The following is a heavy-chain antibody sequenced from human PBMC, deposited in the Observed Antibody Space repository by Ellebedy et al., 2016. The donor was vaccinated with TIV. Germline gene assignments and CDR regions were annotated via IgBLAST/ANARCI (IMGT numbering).Heavy chain of an antibody. V-gene: IGHV3-49*04. D-gene: IGHD3-9*01. CDR1: GFTFGNYI. J-gene: IGHJ6*02. Sequence: PGGSLRLSCTASGFTFGNYIMSWVRQAPGKGLEWVGFIRNQRFGGTTEYAASLKGRFNISRDDSKSIAYLQMNSLKTDDTAIYFCTRVMKEAYDIRVWDVWGRGTTVTVSS. CDR2: IRNQRFGGTT. CDR3: TRVMKEAYDIRVWDV.